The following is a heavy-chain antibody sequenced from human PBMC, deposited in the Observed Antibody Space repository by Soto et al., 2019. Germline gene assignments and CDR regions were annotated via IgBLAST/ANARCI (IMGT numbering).Heavy chain of an antibody. V-gene: IGHV3-48*02. CDR3: ARDWSNQGP. CDR1: GFTFSSYS. Sequence: EVQLVESGGGLVQPGGSLRLSCAASGFTFSSYSMNWVRQAPGKGLEWVSSISSSSSTIYYADSVKGRFTISRDNAKNSRYWQRTSRRDGDRLVYSWARDWSNQGPGGQGTRVTVPP. J-gene: IGHJ5*02. CDR2: ISSSSSTI. D-gene: IGHD3-3*01.